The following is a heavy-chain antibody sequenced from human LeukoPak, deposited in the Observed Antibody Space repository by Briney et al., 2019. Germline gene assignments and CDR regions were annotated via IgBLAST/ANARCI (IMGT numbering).Heavy chain of an antibody. Sequence: SETLSLTCTVSGGSISSSDYYWDWIRQPPGKGLEWIASISYSGSTYYNPSLKSQVTISVDTSKNQFSLKLSSVTAADTAVYYCARNGGASYYDFWSGFNWFDPWGQGTLVTVSS. J-gene: IGHJ5*02. V-gene: IGHV4-39*07. CDR3: ARNGGASYYDFWSGFNWFDP. CDR2: ISYSGST. CDR1: GGSISSSDYY. D-gene: IGHD3-3*01.